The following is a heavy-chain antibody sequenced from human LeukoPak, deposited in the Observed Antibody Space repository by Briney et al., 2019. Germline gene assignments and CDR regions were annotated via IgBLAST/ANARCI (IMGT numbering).Heavy chain of an antibody. CDR1: GGSISSYY. D-gene: IGHD6-19*01. Sequence: SETLSLTCTVSGGSISSYYWSWIRQPPGKGLEWIGYIYYSGSTNYNPSLKSRVTISVDTSKNRFSLKLSSVTAADTAVYYCTRGTDMTVAANYWGQGTLVTVSS. J-gene: IGHJ4*02. CDR2: IYYSGST. CDR3: TRGTDMTVAANY. V-gene: IGHV4-59*12.